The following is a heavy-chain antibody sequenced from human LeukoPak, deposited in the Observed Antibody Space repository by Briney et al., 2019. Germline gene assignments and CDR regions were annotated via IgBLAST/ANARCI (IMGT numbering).Heavy chain of an antibody. Sequence: PGGSLRLSCAVSGFTFSSHAMTWVRQAPGKGLEWVSAMYTGGTTYYADSVSGRFTIFRDNAKNTLYLQMNSLRPEDTAVYYCAKDEATSGGGLASWGQGTLVIVSS. V-gene: IGHV3-53*01. D-gene: IGHD3-16*01. J-gene: IGHJ1*01. CDR1: GFTFSSHA. CDR2: MYTGGTT. CDR3: AKDEATSGGGLAS.